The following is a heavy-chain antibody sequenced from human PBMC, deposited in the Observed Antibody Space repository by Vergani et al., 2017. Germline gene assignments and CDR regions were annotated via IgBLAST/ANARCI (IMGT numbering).Heavy chain of an antibody. V-gene: IGHV3-30*02. J-gene: IGHJ4*02. Sequence: QVQLVESAGGVVQPGGSLRLSCAASGFTFSNFGMHWIRQAPGKGLEWLSYIGKDGINTRYRADVKGRFTVSRDNSKGILYLQMDSLRSEDTALYYCAKYLSDSTDGRPDSWGPGTLVIVSS. D-gene: IGHD2-21*02. CDR1: GFTFSNFG. CDR2: IGKDGINT. CDR3: AKYLSDSTDGRPDS.